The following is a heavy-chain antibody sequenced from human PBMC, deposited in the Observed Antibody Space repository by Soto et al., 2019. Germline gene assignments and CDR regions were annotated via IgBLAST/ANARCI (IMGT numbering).Heavy chain of an antibody. CDR2: VSFSGGTT. D-gene: IGHD6-19*01. CDR1: GFAFSTYA. V-gene: IGHV3-23*01. CDR3: VKEWAGDAFDI. Sequence: EVQLLESGGGLVQPGGSLRLSCAASGFAFSTYAMTWVRQATGQGLEWVSSVSFSGGTTYYAESVEGRFTISRDNSMYPLFIQMTGLGAEDTAVYFCVKEWAGDAFDIWGQGTMVAVSS. J-gene: IGHJ3*02.